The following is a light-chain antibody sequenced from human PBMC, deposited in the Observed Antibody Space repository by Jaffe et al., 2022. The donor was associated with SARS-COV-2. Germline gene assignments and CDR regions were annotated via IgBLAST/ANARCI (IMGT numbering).Light chain of an antibody. V-gene: IGKV3-20*01. Sequence: EILLTQSPGTLSLSPGERATLSCRASQSVSATYIAWYQQKPGQAPRLLIHGASSRATGIPDRFSGNGSGTDFSLTITRLEPEDSGVYYCQQCGSSPLTFGGGTKVEIK. CDR2: GAS. J-gene: IGKJ4*01. CDR1: QSVSATY. CDR3: QQCGSSPLT.